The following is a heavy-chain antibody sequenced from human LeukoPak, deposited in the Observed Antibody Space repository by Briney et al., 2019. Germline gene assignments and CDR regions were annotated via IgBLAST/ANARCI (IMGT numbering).Heavy chain of an antibody. CDR2: INHSGST. CDR3: ARRSPGTRWFDP. CDR1: GYSISSGYY. J-gene: IGHJ5*02. D-gene: IGHD3-10*01. V-gene: IGHV4-38-2*02. Sequence: SETLSLTCTVSGYSISSGYYWGWIRQPPGKGLEWIGEINHSGSTNYNPSLKSRVTISVDTSKNQFSLKLSSVTAADTAVYYCARRSPGTRWFDPWGQGTLVTVSS.